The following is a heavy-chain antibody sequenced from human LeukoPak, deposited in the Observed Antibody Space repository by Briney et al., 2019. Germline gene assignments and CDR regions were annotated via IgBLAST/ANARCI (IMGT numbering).Heavy chain of an antibody. CDR1: GGSISSYY. CDR2: IYYSGST. CDR3: ARSSPVSMDV. Sequence: PSETLSLTCTVSGGSISSYYWSWIRQPPGKGLEWIGYIYYSGSTNYNPSLKSRVTISVDTSKNQFSLKLSSVTAADTAVYYCARSSPVSMDVWGQGTTVTVSS. J-gene: IGHJ6*02. V-gene: IGHV4-59*01.